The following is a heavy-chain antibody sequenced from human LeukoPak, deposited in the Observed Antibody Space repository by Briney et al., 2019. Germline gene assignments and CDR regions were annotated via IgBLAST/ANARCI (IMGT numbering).Heavy chain of an antibody. Sequence: ASVKVSCKASGYTFTSYDINWVRQATGQGLEWMGWMNPNSGNTGYAQKFQGRVTITRNTSISTAYMELSSLRSEDTAVYYCARGSFPYYYYYMEVWGKGTTVTVSS. CDR1: GYTFTSYD. CDR2: MNPNSGNT. V-gene: IGHV1-8*03. J-gene: IGHJ6*03. CDR3: ARGSFPYYYYYMEV. D-gene: IGHD2/OR15-2a*01.